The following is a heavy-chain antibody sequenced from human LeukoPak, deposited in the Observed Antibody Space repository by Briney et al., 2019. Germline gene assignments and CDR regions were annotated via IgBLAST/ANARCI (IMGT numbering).Heavy chain of an antibody. V-gene: IGHV3-7*01. D-gene: IGHD3-10*01. CDR2: INQDGSGK. J-gene: IGHJ4*02. Sequence: GGSLRLSCAASGFTFSTYWMTWVRQAPRKGLEWVANINQDGSGKYYVDSVRGRFTISRENAKNSLYLQMNSLRAGDTAVYYCARGYGSGSHELDYWGQGTLVTVSS. CDR3: ARGYGSGSHELDY. CDR1: GFTFSTYW.